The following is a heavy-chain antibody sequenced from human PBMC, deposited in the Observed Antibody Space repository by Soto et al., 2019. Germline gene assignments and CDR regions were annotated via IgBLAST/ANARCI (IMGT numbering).Heavy chain of an antibody. Sequence: SVKVSCKASGGTFSSYAISWVRQAPGQGLEWMGGIIPIFGTANYAQKFQGRVTITADESTSTAYMELSSLRSEDTAVYYCARSRRGSTYYYDSSGPDAFDTWGQGTMVT. J-gene: IGHJ3*02. CDR1: GGTFSSYA. CDR3: ARSRRGSTYYYDSSGPDAFDT. D-gene: IGHD3-22*01. CDR2: IIPIFGTA. V-gene: IGHV1-69*13.